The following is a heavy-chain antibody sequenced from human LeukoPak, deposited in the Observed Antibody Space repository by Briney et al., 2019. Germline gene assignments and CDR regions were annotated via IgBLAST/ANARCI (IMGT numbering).Heavy chain of an antibody. CDR2: ISYDGSNK. V-gene: IGHV3-30*03. J-gene: IGHJ4*02. Sequence: GGSLRLSCAASGFTFSNAWMSWVRQAPGKGLEWVAVISYDGSNKYYADSVKGRFTISRDNSKNTLYLQMNSLRAEDTAVYYCARYCSSTSCYALDYWGQGTLVTVSS. D-gene: IGHD2-2*01. CDR3: ARYCSSTSCYALDY. CDR1: GFTFSNAW.